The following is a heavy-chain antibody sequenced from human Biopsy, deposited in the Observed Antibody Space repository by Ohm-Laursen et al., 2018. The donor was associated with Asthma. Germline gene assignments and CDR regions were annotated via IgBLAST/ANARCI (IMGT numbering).Heavy chain of an antibody. CDR2: IKEDGSEK. CDR1: GFTFRSYW. D-gene: IGHD6-6*01. Sequence: SLRLSCAASGFTFRSYWMGWVRQAPGKGLEWVANIKEDGSEKYYVDSVKGRFTISRDNAKNSLYLQMNSLRAEETAVYYCARARESSSWASAFDIWGQGTKVTVSS. CDR3: ARARESSSWASAFDI. V-gene: IGHV3-7*01. J-gene: IGHJ3*02.